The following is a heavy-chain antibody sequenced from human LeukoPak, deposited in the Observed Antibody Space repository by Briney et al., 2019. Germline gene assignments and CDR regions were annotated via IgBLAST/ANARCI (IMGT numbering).Heavy chain of an antibody. D-gene: IGHD2-15*01. CDR3: ARVGYCSGGSCPFYY. Sequence: KPGGSLRLSCAASGFTFSSYSMNWVRQAPGKGLEWVSSISSSSSYIYYADSVKGRFTISRDNAKNSLYLQMNSLGAEDTAVYYCARVGYCSGGSCPFYYWGQGTLVTVSS. V-gene: IGHV3-21*01. CDR2: ISSSSSYI. J-gene: IGHJ4*02. CDR1: GFTFSSYS.